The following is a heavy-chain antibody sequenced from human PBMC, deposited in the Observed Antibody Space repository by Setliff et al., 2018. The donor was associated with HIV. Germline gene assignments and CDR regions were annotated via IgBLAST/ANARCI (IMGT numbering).Heavy chain of an antibody. CDR1: GGTFSSYA. CDR2: IIPIFGTA. D-gene: IGHD6-19*01. Sequence: SVKVSCKASGGTFSSYAINWVRQAPGQGLEWMGGIIPIFGTANYAQKFQGRLTIPADESLTTAYMELSSLTSEDTAVYYCARGAWYTSGWYSSRYLDVWGKGTTVTVSS. CDR3: ARGAWYTSGWYSSRYLDV. V-gene: IGHV1-69*13. J-gene: IGHJ6*03.